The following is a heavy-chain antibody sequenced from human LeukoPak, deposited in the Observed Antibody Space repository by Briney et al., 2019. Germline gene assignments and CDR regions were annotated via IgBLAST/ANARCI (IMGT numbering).Heavy chain of an antibody. CDR3: ARVGFASIYGSGSYVPTFDP. D-gene: IGHD3-10*01. CDR2: INHSGST. CDR1: GGSFSGYC. V-gene: IGHV4-34*01. Sequence: PSETLSLTCAVYGGSFSGYCWSWIRQPPGKGLEWIGEINHSGSTNYNPSLKSRVTISVDTSKNQFSLKLSSVTAADTAVYYCARVGFASIYGSGSYVPTFDPWGQGTLVTVSS. J-gene: IGHJ5*02.